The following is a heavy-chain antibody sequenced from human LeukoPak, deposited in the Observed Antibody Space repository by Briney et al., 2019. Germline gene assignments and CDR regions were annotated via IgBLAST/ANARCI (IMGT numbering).Heavy chain of an antibody. D-gene: IGHD2-15*01. Sequence: GASVTVSCKASGYTFTGPYVHWVRQAPGQGLEWMGWINLNSGGTQYVQKFQGKVTMTRDTSINTAYMDLSRLRFDDTAIYYCATTGFCTAGSCPAFDSWGQGTLVTVSS. V-gene: IGHV1-2*02. CDR1: GYTFTGPY. CDR3: ATTGFCTAGSCPAFDS. J-gene: IGHJ4*02. CDR2: INLNSGGT.